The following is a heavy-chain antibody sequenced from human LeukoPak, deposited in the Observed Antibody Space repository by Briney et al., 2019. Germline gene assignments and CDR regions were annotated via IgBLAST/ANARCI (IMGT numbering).Heavy chain of an antibody. J-gene: IGHJ1*01. V-gene: IGHV4-4*07. CDR1: GVSISSYY. Sequence: PSETLSLTCTVSGVSISSYYWSWIRQAAGKGLEWIGRIYTSGSTNYNPSLESRVTMSVDTSKSPSSLKLSSVTAADTAVYYCARVGYPDYFQHWGQGTLVTVSS. CDR3: ARVGYPDYFQH. D-gene: IGHD5-18*01. CDR2: IYTSGST.